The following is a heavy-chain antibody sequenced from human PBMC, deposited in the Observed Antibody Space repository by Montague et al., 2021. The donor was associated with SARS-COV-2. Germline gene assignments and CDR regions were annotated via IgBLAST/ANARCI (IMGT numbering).Heavy chain of an antibody. CDR2: IYYSGST. J-gene: IGHJ3*02. CDR3: ARTYYDILTVSYNRGAFDI. CDR1: GGSISSYY. Sequence: SETLSLTCTVSGGSISSYYWSWIRQPPGKRLEWIGDIYYSGSTNYNPSLKSRVTISVDTSKNQFSLKLSSVTAADTAVYYCARTYYDILTVSYNRGAFDIWGQGTMVTVSS. D-gene: IGHD3-9*01. V-gene: IGHV4-59*08.